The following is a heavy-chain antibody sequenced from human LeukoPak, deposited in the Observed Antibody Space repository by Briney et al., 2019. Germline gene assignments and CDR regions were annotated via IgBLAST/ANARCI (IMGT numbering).Heavy chain of an antibody. D-gene: IGHD2/OR15-2a*01. J-gene: IGHJ4*02. CDR1: TASIRSYY. CDR2: IYYSGST. V-gene: IGHV4-59*01. CDR3: ARGFSSTTWFDY. Sequence: SETLSLTCSVSTASIRSYYWSWIRQPPGKGLEWIGYIYYSGSTNYNPSLKSRVTISVDTSKNHFSLKMNSVTAADTAVYYCARGFSSTTWFDYWGQGILVTVSS.